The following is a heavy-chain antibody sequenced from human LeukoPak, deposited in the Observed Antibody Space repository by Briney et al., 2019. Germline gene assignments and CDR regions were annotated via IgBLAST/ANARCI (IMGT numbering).Heavy chain of an antibody. CDR2: ISPRGDIT. CDR3: AKDDAWLQFGE. V-gene: IGHV3-23*01. D-gene: IGHD3-10*01. J-gene: IGHJ4*02. CDR1: GFTFSSYW. Sequence: GVLRLSCAASGFTFSSYWMHWVRQDPGKGLQWVSGISPRGDITYYADSVKGRFTISRDNSKNTLYLEVISLTAEDTAVYYCAKDDAWLQFGEWSQGTLVTVSS.